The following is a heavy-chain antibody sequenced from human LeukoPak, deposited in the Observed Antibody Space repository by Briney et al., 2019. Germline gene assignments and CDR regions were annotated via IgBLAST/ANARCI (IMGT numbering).Heavy chain of an antibody. V-gene: IGHV3-7*01. D-gene: IGHD5-12*01. CDR3: ASYRYSGTMDV. J-gene: IGHJ6*02. CDR2: IKHDGSEE. CDR1: GFTFSSYW. Sequence: GGSLRLSCAASGFTFSSYWLTWVRQAPGKGLEWVANIKHDGSEEHYVDSVKGRFTISRDNAKSSLYLQMNSLRAEGTAVYYCASYRYSGTMDVWGQGTTVTVSS.